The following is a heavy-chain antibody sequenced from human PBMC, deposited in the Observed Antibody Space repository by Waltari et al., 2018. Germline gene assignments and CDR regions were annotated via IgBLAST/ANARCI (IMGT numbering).Heavy chain of an antibody. D-gene: IGHD6-19*01. Sequence: EVQLVESGGGLVQPGGSLRLSCAASGFTVSSNYISWVRQAPGKGLEWVSLIYSDGRTYYADSVKGRFTISRDNYKNTVYLQMSRLRVEDTAVYYCAKDAGPVAAEGDYWGQGTLVTVSS. J-gene: IGHJ4*02. CDR1: GFTVSSNY. CDR3: AKDAGPVAAEGDY. V-gene: IGHV3-66*01. CDR2: IYSDGRT.